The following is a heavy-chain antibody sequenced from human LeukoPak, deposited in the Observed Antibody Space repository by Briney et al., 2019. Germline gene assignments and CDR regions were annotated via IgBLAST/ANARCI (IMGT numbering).Heavy chain of an antibody. D-gene: IGHD3-3*01. V-gene: IGHV3-20*04. J-gene: IGHJ3*02. CDR1: GFTFDDYG. CDR3: ARHRDDFWSGYPLGDAFDI. CDR2: FNWNGGST. Sequence: GGSLRLSCAASGFTFDDYGMSWVRQAPGKGLEWVSGFNWNGGSTGYADSVKGRFTISRDYAKNSLYLQMNILRAEDTALYYCARHRDDFWSGYPLGDAFDIWGQGTMVTVSS.